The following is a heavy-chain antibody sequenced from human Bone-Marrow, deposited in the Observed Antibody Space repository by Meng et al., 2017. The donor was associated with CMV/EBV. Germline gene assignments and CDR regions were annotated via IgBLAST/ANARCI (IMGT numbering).Heavy chain of an antibody. D-gene: IGHD6-19*01. CDR3: AKFSQWLVPFDY. J-gene: IGHJ4*02. CDR1: GYSFSSYG. CDR2: ISAYNGNT. Sequence: ASVKVSCKASGYSFSSYGISWVRQAPGQGLEWMGWISAYNGNTNYAQRLQGRVTMTTDTSTSTAYMELRGLRSDDTAVYYCAKFSQWLVPFDYWGQGTLDTVSS. V-gene: IGHV1-18*01.